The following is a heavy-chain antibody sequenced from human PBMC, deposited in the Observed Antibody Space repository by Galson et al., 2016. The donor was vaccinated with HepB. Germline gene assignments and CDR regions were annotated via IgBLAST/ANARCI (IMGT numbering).Heavy chain of an antibody. CDR1: GYSFTVFW. J-gene: IGHJ4*02. CDR3: AAQGGTSFDY. Sequence: QSGAEVKKPGESLKISCKASGYSFTVFWIGWVRQMPGKGLELMGIIYPGNSHTIYSPTFQGQVTISADKSITTAYLQWNTLRASDTARYYCAAQGGTSFDYWGRGTLVTVSS. CDR2: IYPGNSHT. V-gene: IGHV5-51*01. D-gene: IGHD2-2*01.